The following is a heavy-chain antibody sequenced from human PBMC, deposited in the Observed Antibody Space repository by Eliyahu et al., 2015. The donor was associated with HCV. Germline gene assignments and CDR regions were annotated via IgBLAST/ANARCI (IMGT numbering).Heavy chain of an antibody. CDR3: AKGHYYDSTGVYYLYYFDY. J-gene: IGHJ4*02. CDR2: ISGRGANT. V-gene: IGHV3-23*01. CDR1: GFTFYTHA. D-gene: IGHD3-22*01. Sequence: EVQLLDSGGALVQPGGSLRLSCAASGFTFYTHAMNWVRQAPGKGLEWVAVISGRGANTYYADSVKGRFTISRDNSKNTLFLQMNSLRAEDTAIYYCAKGHYYDSTGVYYLYYFDYWGLGTLVTVSS.